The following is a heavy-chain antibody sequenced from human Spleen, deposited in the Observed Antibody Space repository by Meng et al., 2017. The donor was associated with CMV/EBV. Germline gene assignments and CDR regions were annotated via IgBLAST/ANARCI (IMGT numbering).Heavy chain of an antibody. V-gene: IGHV3-15*01. Sequence: GESLKISCAASGFDFNDAWMSWVRQPPGKGLEWVGLIKKKSDGGTAEYAAPVKGRFTISRDDSRDMLYLQMNSLKTEDAAVYYCARYGVVAATDYWGQGTLVTVSS. CDR3: ARYGVVAATDY. CDR1: GFDFNDAW. CDR2: IKKKSDGGTA. D-gene: IGHD1-26*01. J-gene: IGHJ4*02.